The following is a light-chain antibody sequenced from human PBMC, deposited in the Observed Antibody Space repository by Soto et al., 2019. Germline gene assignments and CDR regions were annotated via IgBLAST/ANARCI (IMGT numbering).Light chain of an antibody. J-gene: IGKJ2*01. CDR1: QTIDTY. Sequence: DVQMTQSPSSLSASVGDRVTITCRASQTIDTYLNWYQQKPGKAPQLLIYAASSLQIGVPSRFSGSGSGTEFTLTVNSLQPADFAPYYCQQSYSILFTFGQGTKLEIK. V-gene: IGKV1-39*01. CDR3: QQSYSILFT. CDR2: AAS.